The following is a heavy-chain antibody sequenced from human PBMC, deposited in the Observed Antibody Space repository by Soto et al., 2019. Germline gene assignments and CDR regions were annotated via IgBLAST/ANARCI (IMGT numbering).Heavy chain of an antibody. CDR1: GGSISSYY. CDR2: IYYSGST. Sequence: QVQLQESGPGLVKPSETLSLTCTVSGGSISSYYWSWIRQPPGKGLEWIGYIYYSGSTNYNPSLKRRVTRAVDTSKNQFSLKLSSVTAADTAVYYCARSMGLYCSGGSCYGGDWFDPWGQGTLVTVSS. J-gene: IGHJ5*02. V-gene: IGHV4-59*01. CDR3: ARSMGLYCSGGSCYGGDWFDP. D-gene: IGHD2-15*01.